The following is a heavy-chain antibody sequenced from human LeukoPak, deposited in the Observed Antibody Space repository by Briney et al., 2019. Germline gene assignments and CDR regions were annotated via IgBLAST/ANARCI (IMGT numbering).Heavy chain of an antibody. J-gene: IGHJ3*02. CDR3: ARVRRTGSAYDSFDI. Sequence: SVKVSCKSSGGTFNNYAVSWVRQAPGQGLEWMGGIIPLFGSATYAQRFQGRVTISADKYPSTVYMDLSSLRSEDTAVYYCARVRRTGSAYDSFDIWGQGTMVTVSS. CDR2: IIPLFGSA. D-gene: IGHD1-26*01. V-gene: IGHV1-69*06. CDR1: GGTFNNYA.